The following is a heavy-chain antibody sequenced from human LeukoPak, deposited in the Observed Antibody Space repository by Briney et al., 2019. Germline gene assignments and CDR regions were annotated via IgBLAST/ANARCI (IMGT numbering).Heavy chain of an antibody. Sequence: PETLSLTYTVSGGSISSSSYYWGWIRQPPGKGLEWIGSIYYSGSTYYNPSLKSRVTISVDTSKNQFSLKLSSVTAADTAVYYCARGYVDTAMADAFDIWGQGTMVTVSS. CDR3: ARGYVDTAMADAFDI. D-gene: IGHD5-18*01. J-gene: IGHJ3*02. V-gene: IGHV4-39*07. CDR1: GGSISSSSYY. CDR2: IYYSGST.